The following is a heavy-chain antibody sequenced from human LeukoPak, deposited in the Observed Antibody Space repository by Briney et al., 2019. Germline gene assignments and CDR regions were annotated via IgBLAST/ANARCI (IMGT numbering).Heavy chain of an antibody. Sequence: SETLSLTCTVSGGSINGYYWTWIRQPPGEGLEWIGYIYYSGSTNYNPSLKSRVTISVDTSKNQFSLKLSSVTAADTAVYYCARATPGFNYDFWSGYYTYFDYWGQGTLVTVSS. V-gene: IGHV4-59*01. CDR3: ARATPGFNYDFWSGYYTYFDY. CDR1: GGSINGYY. CDR2: IYYSGST. D-gene: IGHD3-3*01. J-gene: IGHJ4*02.